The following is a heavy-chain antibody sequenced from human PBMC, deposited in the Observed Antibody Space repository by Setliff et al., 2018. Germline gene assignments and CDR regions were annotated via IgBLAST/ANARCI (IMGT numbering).Heavy chain of an antibody. J-gene: IGHJ4*02. Sequence: GGSLRLSCAASGFTFSSYWMAWVRQAPGKGLEWVANINQDGSQKYYVDSVKGRFTISRDNAKNSLYLQMDSLRVEDTAMYFCPRDRGGGLYDYWGRGTLVTVAS. CDR1: GFTFSSYW. D-gene: IGHD3-16*01. V-gene: IGHV3-7*01. CDR3: PRDRGGGLYDY. CDR2: INQDGSQK.